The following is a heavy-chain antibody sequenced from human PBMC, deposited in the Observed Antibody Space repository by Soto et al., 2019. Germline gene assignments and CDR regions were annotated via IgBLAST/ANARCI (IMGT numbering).Heavy chain of an antibody. D-gene: IGHD2-2*01. CDR2: ISGGGDRT. CDR3: ARKVLGSTSRPDWWYFDL. J-gene: IGHJ2*01. Sequence: EVQLLESGGGLVQPGGSLRLSCVGSGFTFINYAMNWVRQTPGKGLEWVSGISGGGDRTFDADSVKGRFTISRDNSKNTANLHMNSLRADDTAVYYCARKVLGSTSRPDWWYFDLWGRGTLVTVSS. CDR1: GFTFINYA. V-gene: IGHV3-23*01.